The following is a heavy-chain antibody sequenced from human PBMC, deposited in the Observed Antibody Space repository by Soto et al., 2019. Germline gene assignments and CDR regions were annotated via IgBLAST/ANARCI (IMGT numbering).Heavy chain of an antibody. CDR2: IYYSGST. Sequence: QVQLQESGPGLVKPSQTLSLTCTVSGGSISSGGDYWSRIRQHPGKGLEWIGYIYYSGSTYYNPSLKSRVTISVDTSKNQFSLKLSSVTAADTAVYYCARAVTMVRGVIHTPYFDYWGQGTLVTVSS. J-gene: IGHJ4*02. D-gene: IGHD3-10*01. CDR1: GGSISSGGDY. V-gene: IGHV4-31*03. CDR3: ARAVTMVRGVIHTPYFDY.